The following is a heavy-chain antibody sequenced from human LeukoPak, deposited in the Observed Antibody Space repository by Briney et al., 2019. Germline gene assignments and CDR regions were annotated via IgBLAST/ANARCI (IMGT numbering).Heavy chain of an antibody. CDR1: GGSISSSSYY. CDR3: ASAYYDSSGYYPPGY. D-gene: IGHD3-22*01. V-gene: IGHV4-30-4*08. CDR2: IYYSGST. Sequence: SETLSLTCTVSGGSISSSSYYWSWIRQPPGKGLEWIGYIYYSGSTYYNPSLKSRVTISVDTSKNQFSLKLSSVTAADTAVYYCASAYYDSSGYYPPGYWGQGTLVTVSS. J-gene: IGHJ4*02.